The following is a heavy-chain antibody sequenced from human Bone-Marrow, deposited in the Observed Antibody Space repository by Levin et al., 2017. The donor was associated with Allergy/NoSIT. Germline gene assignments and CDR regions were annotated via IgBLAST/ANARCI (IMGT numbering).Heavy chain of an antibody. V-gene: IGHV3-53*01. D-gene: IGHD3-3*01. CDR1: GFTVSSNY. J-gene: IGHJ6*03. CDR2: IYSGGST. CDR3: ARAPTRITIFGVVIPAYYYMDV. Sequence: GESLKISCAASGFTVSSNYMSWVRQAPGKGLEWVSVIYSGGSTYYADSVKGRFTISRDNSKNTLYLQMNSLRAEDTAVYYCARAPTRITIFGVVIPAYYYMDVWGKGTTVTVSS.